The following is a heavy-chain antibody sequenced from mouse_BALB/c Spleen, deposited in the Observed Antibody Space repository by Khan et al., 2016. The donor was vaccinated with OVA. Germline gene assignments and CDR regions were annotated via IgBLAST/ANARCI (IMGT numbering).Heavy chain of an antibody. CDR2: VSSGGSYT. Sequence: EVELVESGGGLVKPGGSLKLSCAASGFTFNNYAMSWVRQTPEKRLEWVATVSSGGSYTYYPDSVKGRFTISRDNAKNTPYLQMSNLRSEDTAMYYCASQGGIDDGPFDYWGQGTTLTVSS. V-gene: IGHV5-9-3*01. D-gene: IGHD2-3*01. CDR1: GFTFNNYA. CDR3: ASQGGIDDGPFDY. J-gene: IGHJ2*01.